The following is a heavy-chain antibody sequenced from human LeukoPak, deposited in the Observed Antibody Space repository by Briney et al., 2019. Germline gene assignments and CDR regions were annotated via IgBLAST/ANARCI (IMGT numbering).Heavy chain of an antibody. CDR2: INTDGSST. V-gene: IGHV3-74*01. CDR3: ANGAFRLYYIDV. CDR1: GFTFSSYW. D-gene: IGHD3-16*01. Sequence: GGSLRLSCAASGFTFSSYWMHWVRQAPGKGLVWVSRINTDGSSTNYADSVKGRFTISRDNAKNTVYLQMNSLRVEDTAVYYCANGAFRLYYIDVWGKGTTVTVSS. J-gene: IGHJ6*03.